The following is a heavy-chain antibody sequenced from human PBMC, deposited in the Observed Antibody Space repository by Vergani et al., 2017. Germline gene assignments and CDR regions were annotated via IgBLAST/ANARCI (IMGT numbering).Heavy chain of an antibody. CDR3: ARHLRQLARNDVFDI. D-gene: IGHD6-6*01. CDR2: IYDSRNN. Sequence: QLQLQESGPRLVKPSETLSLTCSLSGMSISNNNYYWGWIRQPPGKGLEWSGSIYDSRNNNYSPSLKSRVSISVDTSKNQFSLNLTSVTAADTAVYYCARHLRQLARNDVFDIWGHGTWVTVSS. CDR1: GMSISNNNYY. V-gene: IGHV4-39*01. J-gene: IGHJ3*02.